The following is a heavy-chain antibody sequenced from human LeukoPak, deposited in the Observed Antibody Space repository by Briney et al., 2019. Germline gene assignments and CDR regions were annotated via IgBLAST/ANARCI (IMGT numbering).Heavy chain of an antibody. J-gene: IGHJ4*02. D-gene: IGHD3-22*01. V-gene: IGHV4-59*01. CDR1: GASINSYR. CDR3: TKGYYDPFDC. Sequence: SETLSLTCNGSGASINSYRWNWIRQPPGKGLEWIGYISYDGKTNYNPSLKSRLTLSVDTSKNQFSLNLNSVTAADTARYYCTKGYYDPFDCWGQGTLVTVTS. CDR2: ISYDGKT.